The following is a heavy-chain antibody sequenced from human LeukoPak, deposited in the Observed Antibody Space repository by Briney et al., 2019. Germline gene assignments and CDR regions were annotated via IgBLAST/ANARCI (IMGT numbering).Heavy chain of an antibody. CDR1: GFTFSSYA. V-gene: IGHV3-30-3*01. D-gene: IGHD6-19*01. J-gene: IGHJ3*02. Sequence: PGGSLRLSCAASGFTFSSYAMHWVRQAPGKGLEWVAVISYDGSNKYYADSVKGRFTISRDNSKNTLYLQMNSLRAEDTAVYYCARGAVAGTWPGAFDIWGQGTMVTVSS. CDR3: ARGAVAGTWPGAFDI. CDR2: ISYDGSNK.